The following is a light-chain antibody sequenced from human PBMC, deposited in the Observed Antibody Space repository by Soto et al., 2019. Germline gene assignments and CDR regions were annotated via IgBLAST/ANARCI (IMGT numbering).Light chain of an antibody. Sequence: DIQMTQSPSTLSASVGARVNITCRASQSISSWLAWYQQKPGKAPKLLIYDVSSLESGVPSRLSGSGSGTEFTLTISSMKPDDIATYYCQQYDNFWTFGQGTKVDIK. CDR2: DVS. CDR3: QQYDNFWT. V-gene: IGKV1-5*01. J-gene: IGKJ1*01. CDR1: QSISSW.